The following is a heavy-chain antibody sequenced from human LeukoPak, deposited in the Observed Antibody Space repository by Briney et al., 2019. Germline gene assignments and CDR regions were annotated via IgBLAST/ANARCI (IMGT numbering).Heavy chain of an antibody. CDR3: ARGFPHAMVRGVNGAFDI. D-gene: IGHD3-10*01. J-gene: IGHJ3*02. CDR1: GFTVSSNY. CDR2: IYSGGST. Sequence: PGGSLRLSCAASGFTVSSNYMSWVRQAPGKGLEWVSVIYSGGSTYYADSVKGRFTISRDNSKNTLYLQMNSLRAEDTAVYYCARGFPHAMVRGVNGAFDIWGQGTMVTVSS. V-gene: IGHV3-53*05.